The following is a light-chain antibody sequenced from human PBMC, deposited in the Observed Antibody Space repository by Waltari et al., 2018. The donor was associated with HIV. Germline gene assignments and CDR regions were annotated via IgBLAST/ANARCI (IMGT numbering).Light chain of an antibody. CDR1: SSDIGGHYS. CDR2: AVT. CDR3: LSYTITNTLV. J-gene: IGLJ3*02. V-gene: IGLV2-14*01. Sequence: QSALTQPASVSGSPGQSITISCPGTSSDIGGHYSVHWYQQLPGKAPKLMIYAVTYRPSGVSNRFSGSKSGNTASLTISGLQGEDEADYYCLSYTITNTLVFGGGTKLTVL.